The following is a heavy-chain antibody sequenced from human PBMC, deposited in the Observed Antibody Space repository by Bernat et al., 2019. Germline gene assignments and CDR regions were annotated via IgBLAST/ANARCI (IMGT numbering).Heavy chain of an antibody. J-gene: IGHJ4*02. D-gene: IGHD6-13*01. V-gene: IGHV3-30*01. CDR1: GFTFSSYA. Sequence: QVQLVESVGGVVQPGRSLRLSCAASGFTFSSYAMHWVRQAPGKGLEWVAVISYDGSNGYYADSVKGRFPISRDNSKNTLYLQMNSLRAEDTAVYYCASEDSSSWPFDHWGQGTLVTVSS. CDR3: ASEDSSSWPFDH. CDR2: ISYDGSNG.